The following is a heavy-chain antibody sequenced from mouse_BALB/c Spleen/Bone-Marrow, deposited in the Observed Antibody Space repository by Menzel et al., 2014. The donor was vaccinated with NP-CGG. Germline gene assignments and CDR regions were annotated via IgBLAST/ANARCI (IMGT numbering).Heavy chain of an antibody. D-gene: IGHD2-1*01. Sequence: VQVVESGAELARPGASVKMSCRASGYTFTTYTMHWVKQRPGQGLEWIGYINPSSGYTYYNQKFKDKATLTADKSSSAAYLQLSSLTSEDSAVYYCARAYGNYDAMDYWGQGTSVTVSS. CDR2: INPSSGYT. CDR3: ARAYGNYDAMDY. J-gene: IGHJ4*01. V-gene: IGHV1-4*01. CDR1: GYTFTTYT.